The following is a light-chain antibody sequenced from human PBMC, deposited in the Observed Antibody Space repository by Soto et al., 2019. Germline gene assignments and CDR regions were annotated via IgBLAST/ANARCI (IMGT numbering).Light chain of an antibody. Sequence: ESALTQSPGALSLSPGERATLSCRASQSLTSSLLAWYQQTPGQAPRLLIYGASNRATGVRDRFSGSGSGVDVTLTISSLEREDFAVYYCRKYGASITFGGGTKVEIK. CDR3: RKYGASIT. J-gene: IGKJ4*01. CDR2: GAS. CDR1: QSLTSSL. V-gene: IGKV3-20*01.